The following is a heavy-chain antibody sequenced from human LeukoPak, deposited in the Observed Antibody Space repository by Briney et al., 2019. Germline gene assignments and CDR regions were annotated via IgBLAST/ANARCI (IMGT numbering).Heavy chain of an antibody. CDR2: IFPADSET. D-gene: IGHD3-3*01. J-gene: IGHJ4*02. V-gene: IGHV5-51*01. Sequence: GESLKISCKGSGYRFTSYWIGWVRQMPGKGVEWVGIIFPADSETRYSPSFQGQVTISVDKSISTAYLQWSSPKASDTAMYYCARLPTIFGKIDSWGQGTLVTVSS. CDR3: ARLPTIFGKIDS. CDR1: GYRFTSYW.